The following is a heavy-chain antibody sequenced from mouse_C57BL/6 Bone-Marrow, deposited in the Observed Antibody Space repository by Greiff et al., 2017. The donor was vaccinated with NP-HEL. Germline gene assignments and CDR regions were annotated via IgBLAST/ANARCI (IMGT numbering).Heavy chain of an antibody. Sequence: QVQLQQPGAELVKPGASVKLSCKASGYTFTSYWMHWVKQRPGQGLEWIGMIPPNSGSTNYNEKFKSKATLTVDKSSNTAYMQHSSLTSEDSAVYYCARDYGSSYQYYFDDWGQGTTLTVSS. J-gene: IGHJ2*01. D-gene: IGHD1-1*01. V-gene: IGHV1-64*01. CDR1: GYTFTSYW. CDR3: ARDYGSSYQYYFDD. CDR2: IPPNSGST.